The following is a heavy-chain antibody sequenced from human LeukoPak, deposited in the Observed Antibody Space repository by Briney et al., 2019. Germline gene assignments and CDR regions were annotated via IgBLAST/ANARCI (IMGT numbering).Heavy chain of an antibody. CDR2: ISGSGGST. V-gene: IGHV3-23*01. D-gene: IGHD2-15*01. J-gene: IGHJ3*02. Sequence: GGSLRLSCAASGFTFSSYAMSWVRQAPGKGLEWVSAISGSGGSTYYADSVKGRFTISRDNSKNTLYLQMNSLRAEDTAVYYCAKLSGYCSGGSCLDAFDIWGQGTMVTVSS. CDR3: AKLSGYCSGGSCLDAFDI. CDR1: GFTFSSYA.